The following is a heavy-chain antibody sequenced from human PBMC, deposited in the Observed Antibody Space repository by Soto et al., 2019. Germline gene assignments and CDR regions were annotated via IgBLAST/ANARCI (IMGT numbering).Heavy chain of an antibody. J-gene: IGHJ4*02. CDR1: GGSFSGYY. CDR3: ARGPSSTVVTVYFDY. CDR2: INHSGST. V-gene: IGHV4-34*01. Sequence: TSETLSLTCAVYGGSFSGYYWSWIRQPPGKGLEWIGEINHSGSTNYNPSLKSRVTISVDTSKNQFSLKLSSVTAADTAVYYCARGPSSTVVTVYFDYWGQGTLVT. D-gene: IGHD2-15*01.